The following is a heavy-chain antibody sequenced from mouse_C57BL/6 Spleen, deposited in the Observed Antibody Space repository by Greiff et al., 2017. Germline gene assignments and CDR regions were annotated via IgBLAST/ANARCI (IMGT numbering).Heavy chain of an antibody. CDR3: ARVSWDY. CDR1: GYTFTDYY. Sequence: EVKLQQSGPELVKPGASVKISCKASGYTFTDYYMNWVKQSHGKSLEWIGDINPNNGGTSYNQKFKGKATLTVDKSSSTAYMELRSLTSEDSAVYYCARVSWDYWGEGTTLTVSS. V-gene: IGHV1-26*01. CDR2: INPNNGGT. J-gene: IGHJ2*01.